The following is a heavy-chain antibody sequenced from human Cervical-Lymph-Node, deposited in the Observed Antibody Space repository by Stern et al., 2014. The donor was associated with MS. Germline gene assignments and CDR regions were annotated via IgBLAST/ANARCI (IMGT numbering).Heavy chain of an antibody. Sequence: HLAPSGADLVQPGTPLRVSCTASGFSFADYAMHSVRQAPAKRLEWVSGISWTSAGIAYADSVKGRFTISRDNAKNSLYLQMSSLKTEDTALYYCVKDLALGHVNGWHSLFESWGRGTLVIVSS. CDR1: GFSFADYA. V-gene: IGHV3-9*01. J-gene: IGHJ4*02. CDR2: ISWTSAGI. CDR3: VKDLALGHVNGWHSLFES. D-gene: IGHD2-15*01.